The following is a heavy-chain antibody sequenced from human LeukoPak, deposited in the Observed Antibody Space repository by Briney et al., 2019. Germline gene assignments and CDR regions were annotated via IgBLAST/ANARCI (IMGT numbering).Heavy chain of an antibody. Sequence: GRSLRLSCAASGFTFRSYSMNWVRQAPGKGLEWVANIKYDGSEKNYVGSVKGRFTISRDNVKKSLYLQMDSLRAEDTAVYYCARRNLFDYWGQGALAIVSS. CDR1: GFTFRSYS. V-gene: IGHV3-7*01. CDR3: ARRNLFDY. J-gene: IGHJ4*02. D-gene: IGHD2/OR15-2a*01. CDR2: IKYDGSEK.